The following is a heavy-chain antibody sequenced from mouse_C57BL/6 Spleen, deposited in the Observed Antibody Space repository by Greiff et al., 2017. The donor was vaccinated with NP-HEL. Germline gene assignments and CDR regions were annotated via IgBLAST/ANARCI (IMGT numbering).Heavy chain of an antibody. CDR3: ARYYSKNAMDY. CDR2: INPNNGGT. J-gene: IGHJ4*01. D-gene: IGHD2-5*01. CDR1: GYTFTDYY. Sequence: EVQLHQSGPELVKPGASVKISCKASGYTFTDYYMNWVKQSHGKSLEWIGDINPNNGGTSYNQKFTGKATLTVDKSSSTAYMELRSLTSEDSAVYYCARYYSKNAMDYWGQGTSVTVSS. V-gene: IGHV1-26*01.